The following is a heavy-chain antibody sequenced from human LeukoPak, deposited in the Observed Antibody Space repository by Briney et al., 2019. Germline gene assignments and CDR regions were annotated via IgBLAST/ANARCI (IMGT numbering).Heavy chain of an antibody. Sequence: GRSLRLSCAASGFIFSNYGMHWVRQAPGKGLVWVSRISTDGSSTSYADSVKGRFTISRDNAKNTLYLQMNSLRAEDTAVYYCAKDVYITFGGVIGKALDYWGQGTLVTVSS. CDR3: AKDVYITFGGVIGKALDY. J-gene: IGHJ4*02. CDR2: ISTDGSST. V-gene: IGHV3-74*01. CDR1: GFIFSNYG. D-gene: IGHD3-16*02.